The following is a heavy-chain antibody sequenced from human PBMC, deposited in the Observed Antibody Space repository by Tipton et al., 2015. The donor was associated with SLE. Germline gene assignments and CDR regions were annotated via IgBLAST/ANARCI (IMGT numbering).Heavy chain of an antibody. Sequence: TLSLTCAVSGGSIRSSNWWSWVRQPPGKGLEWIGEIYHSGSTNYNPSLKSRVTISVDKSKKQFSLKLSSVTAADTAVYYCARPLYYYYYMDVWGKGTTVTVSS. V-gene: IGHV4-4*02. J-gene: IGHJ6*03. CDR2: IYHSGST. CDR1: GGSIRSSNW. CDR3: ARPLYYYYYMDV.